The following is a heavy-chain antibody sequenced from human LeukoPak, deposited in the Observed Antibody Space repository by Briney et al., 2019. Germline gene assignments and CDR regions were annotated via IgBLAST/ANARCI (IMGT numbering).Heavy chain of an antibody. D-gene: IGHD3-22*01. CDR3: ARDHLYYYDSSGLGFDY. Sequence: PGGSLRLSCAASGFTFSSYEMNWVRQAPGKGLEWVSYISSSSSTIYYADSVKGRFTISRDNAKNSLYLQMNSLRAEDTAVYYCARDHLYYYDSSGLGFDYWGQGTLVTVSS. CDR2: ISSSSSTI. CDR1: GFTFSSYE. J-gene: IGHJ4*02. V-gene: IGHV3-48*01.